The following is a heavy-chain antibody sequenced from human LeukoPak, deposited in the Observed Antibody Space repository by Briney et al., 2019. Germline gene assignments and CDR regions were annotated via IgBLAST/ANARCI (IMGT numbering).Heavy chain of an antibody. CDR3: AKDAGLRLGELSIL. CDR1: GFTFSSYS. CDR2: ISSSSSTI. Sequence: PGGSLRLSCAASGFTFSSYSMNWVRQAPGKGLEWVSYISSSSSTIYYADSVKGRFTISRDNAKNSLYLQMNSLRAEDTAVYYCAKDAGLRLGELSILWGQGTLVTVSS. J-gene: IGHJ4*02. D-gene: IGHD3-16*02. V-gene: IGHV3-48*01.